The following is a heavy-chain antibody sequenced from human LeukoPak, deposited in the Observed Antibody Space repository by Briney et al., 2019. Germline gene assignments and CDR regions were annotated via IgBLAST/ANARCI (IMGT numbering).Heavy chain of an antibody. J-gene: IGHJ4*02. D-gene: IGHD5-18*01. CDR2: ISSSSSYI. CDR3: ARGLQLSRDFDY. CDR1: GFTFSSYS. Sequence: GGSLRLSCAASGFTFSSYSMNWVRQAPGMGLEWVSSISSSSSYIYYADSVKGRFTISRDNAKNSLYLQMNSLRAEDTAVYYCARGLQLSRDFDYWGQGTLVTVSS. V-gene: IGHV3-21*01.